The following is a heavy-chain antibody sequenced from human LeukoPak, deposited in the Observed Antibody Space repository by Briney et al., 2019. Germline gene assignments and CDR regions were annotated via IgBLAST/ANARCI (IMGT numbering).Heavy chain of an antibody. CDR1: GYTFTSYA. D-gene: IGHD1-1*01. CDR2: MSPNSGDT. Sequence: GASVKVSCKASGYTFTSYAMNWARQAPGQGLEWMGWMSPNSGDTGYAQKFQGRITITRDTSMSTAYMELSSLTSEDTAVYYCARQWNWSQGGAFDFWGQGTMVTVSS. V-gene: IGHV1-8*03. J-gene: IGHJ3*01. CDR3: ARQWNWSQGGAFDF.